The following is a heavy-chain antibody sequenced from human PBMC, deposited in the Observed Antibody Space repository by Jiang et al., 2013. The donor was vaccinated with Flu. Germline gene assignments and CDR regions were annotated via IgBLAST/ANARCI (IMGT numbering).Heavy chain of an antibody. V-gene: IGHV4-30-4*08. D-gene: IGHD2-15*01. CDR2: IYYSGST. CDR1: GGSISSGDYY. CDR3: ARGYCSGGSCYGPGWFDP. J-gene: IGHJ5*02. Sequence: PGLVKPSQTLSLTCTVSGGSISSGDYYWSWIRQPPGKGLEWIGYIYYSGSTYYNPSLKSRVTISVDTSKNQFSLKLSSVTAADTAVYYCARGYCSGGSCYGPGWFDPWGQGTLVTVSS.